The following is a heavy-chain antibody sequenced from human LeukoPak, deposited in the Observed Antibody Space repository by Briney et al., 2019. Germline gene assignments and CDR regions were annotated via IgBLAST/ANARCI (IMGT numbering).Heavy chain of an antibody. CDR1: GFSVSTDY. CDR3: ARGWGSFEN. Sequence: GGSLRLSCAASGFSVSTDYMTWVRQAPGKGLEWVSTLYSGGNTYYADSVEGRFTISRDNSKNTLYLEMSSLRAEDTAVYSCARGWGSFENWGQGTLVAVSS. D-gene: IGHD7-27*01. CDR2: LYSGGNT. V-gene: IGHV3-53*01. J-gene: IGHJ4*02.